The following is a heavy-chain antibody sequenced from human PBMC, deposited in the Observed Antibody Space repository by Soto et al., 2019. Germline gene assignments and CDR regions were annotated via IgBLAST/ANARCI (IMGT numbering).Heavy chain of an antibody. Sequence: SVKVSCKPSGDNFNTYTITWVRQAPGQGLEWMGGIIPIYGAASYAQKFQDRVSITADGSTNTVYMELSSLTSEDTALYYCAARVSVAGPAIDYWGQGTRVTVSS. CDR1: GDNFNTYT. CDR3: AARVSVAGPAIDY. V-gene: IGHV1-69*13. CDR2: IIPIYGAA. J-gene: IGHJ4*02. D-gene: IGHD6-19*01.